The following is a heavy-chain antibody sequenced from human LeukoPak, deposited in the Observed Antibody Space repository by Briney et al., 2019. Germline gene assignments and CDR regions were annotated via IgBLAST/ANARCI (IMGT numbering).Heavy chain of an antibody. CDR2: ISNNGGYT. V-gene: IGHV3-23*01. D-gene: IGHD2-15*01. CDR1: GFTFSSSA. CDR3: AKQLGYCSDGSCYYPY. J-gene: IGHJ4*02. Sequence: GGSLRLSCAASGFTFSSSAMSWVRQAPGKGLEWVSAISNNGGYTYYADSVQGRFTISRDNSKSTLCLQMNSLRAEDTAVYYCAKQLGYCSDGSCYYPYWGQGTLVTVSS.